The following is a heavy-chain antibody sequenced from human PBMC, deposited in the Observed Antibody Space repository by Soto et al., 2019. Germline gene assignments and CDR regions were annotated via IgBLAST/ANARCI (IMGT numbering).Heavy chain of an antibody. D-gene: IGHD3-16*01. Sequence: SETLSLTCTVSGGSISSSSYYWGWIRQPPGKGLEWIGSIYYSGRTYYNPSLKSRVTISVDTSKNQFSLKLSSVTAADTAVYYCATASATLDYYYYMDVWGKGTTVTVSS. J-gene: IGHJ6*03. CDR3: ATASATLDYYYYMDV. CDR2: IYYSGRT. V-gene: IGHV4-39*01. CDR1: GGSISSSSYY.